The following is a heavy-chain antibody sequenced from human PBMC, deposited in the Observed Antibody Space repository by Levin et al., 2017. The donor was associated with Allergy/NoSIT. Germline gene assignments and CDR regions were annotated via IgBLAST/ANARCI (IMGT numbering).Heavy chain of an antibody. CDR1: GFTFSSYS. D-gene: IGHD3-3*01. J-gene: IGHJ4*02. CDR2: ISSDGTNA. Sequence: GGSLRLSCAASGFTFSSYSMHWVRQAPGKGLEWVAVISSDGTNAYYADSVKGRFTVSRDNSRSTLSLQVNSLRVEDTAVYYCARVTTLVRMFGVAMDYWGQGTLVTVSS. V-gene: IGHV3-30*04. CDR3: ARVTTLVRMFGVAMDY.